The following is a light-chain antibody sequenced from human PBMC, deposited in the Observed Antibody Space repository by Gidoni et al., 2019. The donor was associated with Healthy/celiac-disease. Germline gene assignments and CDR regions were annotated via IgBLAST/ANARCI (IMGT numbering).Light chain of an antibody. Sequence: DIQMTQSPSSLSASVGDRVTLTCQASQDISNYLHWYQQKPGKAPKLLIYDASNLETGVPSRFSGSGSGTDFTFTISSLQPEDIATYYCQQYDNHPLTFXGXTKVXIK. V-gene: IGKV1-33*01. CDR1: QDISNY. CDR2: DAS. J-gene: IGKJ4*01. CDR3: QQYDNHPLT.